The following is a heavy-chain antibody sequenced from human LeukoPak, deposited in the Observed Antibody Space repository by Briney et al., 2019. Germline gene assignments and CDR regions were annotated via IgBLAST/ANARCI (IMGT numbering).Heavy chain of an antibody. Sequence: GGSLRLSCAASGFTFSIYAMTWVRQAPGKGLEWVSVISGGGTSTYYADSVKSRFTISRDNFKNTPYLQMHSLRAEDTAVFYCARDRDDYVWGSYLGAFDVWGHGTTVTVSS. D-gene: IGHD3-16*01. CDR3: ARDRDDYVWGSYLGAFDV. CDR2: ISGGGTST. CDR1: GFTFSIYA. J-gene: IGHJ3*01. V-gene: IGHV3-23*01.